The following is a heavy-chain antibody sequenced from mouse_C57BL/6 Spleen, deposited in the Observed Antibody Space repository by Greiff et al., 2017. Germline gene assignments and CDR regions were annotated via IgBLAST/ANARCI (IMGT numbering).Heavy chain of an antibody. V-gene: IGHV1-54*01. CDR3: AREAIYYGKPAWFAY. CDR1: GYAFTNYL. Sequence: VKLVESGPELVRPGTSVKVSCKASGYAFTNYLIEWVKQRPGQGLEWIGVINPGSGGTNSNAKFKGKATLTADKSSSTAYMQRSSVTSEDTAVYFGAREAIYYGKPAWFAYWGKGTLVTVSA. CDR2: INPGSGGT. J-gene: IGHJ3*01. D-gene: IGHD2-1*01.